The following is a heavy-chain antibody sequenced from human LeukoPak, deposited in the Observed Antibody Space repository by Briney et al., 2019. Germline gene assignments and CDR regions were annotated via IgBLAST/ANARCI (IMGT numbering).Heavy chain of an antibody. CDR1: GGSISSYY. Sequence: SETLSLTCTVSGGSISSYYWSWIRQPPGKGLEWIGYIYYSGSTNYNPSLKSRVTISVDTSKNQFSLKLSSVTAADTAAYYCARKRYSSSWYYFDYWGQGALVTVSS. CDR2: IYYSGST. D-gene: IGHD6-13*01. J-gene: IGHJ4*02. V-gene: IGHV4-59*01. CDR3: ARKRYSSSWYYFDY.